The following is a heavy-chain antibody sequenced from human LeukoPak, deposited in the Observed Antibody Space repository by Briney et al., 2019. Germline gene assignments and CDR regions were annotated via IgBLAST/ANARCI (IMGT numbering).Heavy chain of an antibody. V-gene: IGHV3-15*01. Sequence: PGGSLRPSCAASGFTFSNAWMSWVRQAPGKGLEWVGRIKSKTDGGTTDYAAPVKGRFTISRDDSKNTLYLQMNSLKTEDTAVYYCTTLLWFGELSDYWGQGTLVTVSS. CDR3: TTLLWFGELSDY. D-gene: IGHD3-10*01. CDR2: IKSKTDGGTT. J-gene: IGHJ4*02. CDR1: GFTFSNAW.